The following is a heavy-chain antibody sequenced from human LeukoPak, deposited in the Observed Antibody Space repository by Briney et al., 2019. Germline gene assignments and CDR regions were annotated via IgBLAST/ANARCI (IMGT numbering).Heavy chain of an antibody. CDR2: IWYDGSNK. V-gene: IGHV3-33*01. J-gene: IGHJ4*02. Sequence: GRSLRLSCAASGFTFSSYGMHWVRQAPGKGLEWVAVIWYDGSNKYYADSVKGRFTISRDNSKNTLYLQMNSLRAEDTAVYYCARGYYYDSSGYQDYYFDYWGQGTLVTVSS. CDR3: ARGYYYDSSGYQDYYFDY. CDR1: GFTFSSYG. D-gene: IGHD3-22*01.